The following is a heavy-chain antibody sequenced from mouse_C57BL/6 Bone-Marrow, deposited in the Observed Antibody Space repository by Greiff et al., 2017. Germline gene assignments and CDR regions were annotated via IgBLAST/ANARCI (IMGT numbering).Heavy chain of an antibody. CDR3: VRQYFDY. J-gene: IGHJ2*01. CDR2: IRSKSNNYAT. Sequence: EVHLVASGGGLVQPKGSLKLSCAASGFSFNTYAMNWVRQAPGKGLEWVARIRSKSNNYATYYAESVKDRFTISRDDSESMLYLQMNILKTEDTAMYYCVRQYFDYWGQGTTLTVSS. CDR1: GFSFNTYA. V-gene: IGHV10-1*01.